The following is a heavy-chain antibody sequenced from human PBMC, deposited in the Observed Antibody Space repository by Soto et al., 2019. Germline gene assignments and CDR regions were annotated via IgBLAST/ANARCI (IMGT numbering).Heavy chain of an antibody. J-gene: IGHJ4*02. D-gene: IGHD2-21*02. V-gene: IGHV1-46*01. CDR2: VNPSGGHT. CDR3: ARGGHVVVVTAALDY. CDR1: GDTFTDYY. Sequence: QVQLMQSGAEVKKPGASVKVSCKASGDTFTDYYIHWVRQAPGQGLEWMGTVNPSGGHTTYAQHFLGRVNMNREPSTSTLYMELTSLTSDDTAIYYCARGGHVVVVTAALDYWGQGTLVTVSS.